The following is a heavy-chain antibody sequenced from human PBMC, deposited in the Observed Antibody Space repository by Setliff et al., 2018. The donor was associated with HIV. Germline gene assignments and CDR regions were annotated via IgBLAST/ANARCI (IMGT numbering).Heavy chain of an antibody. CDR3: ARDQRLLGIQPPYWYFDL. J-gene: IGHJ2*01. CDR2: IIGHSGGT. D-gene: IGHD6-25*01. Sequence: LSLTCGVFGGSFSAYSWNWIRQPPGKGLEWIGEIIGHSGGTNYNPSLKSRVTISMDTSNNHFSLNLTSLTAADTAVYYCARDQRLLGIQPPYWYFDLWGRGTLVTVSS. V-gene: IGHV4-34*12. CDR1: GGSFSAYS.